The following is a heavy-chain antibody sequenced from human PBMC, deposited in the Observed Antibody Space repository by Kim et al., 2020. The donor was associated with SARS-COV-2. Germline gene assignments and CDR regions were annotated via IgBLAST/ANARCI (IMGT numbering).Heavy chain of an antibody. J-gene: IGHJ6*01. V-gene: IGHV3-74*01. CDR1: RFTFNNYG. CDR2: ISVDGGIT. CDR3: ARGLFRDGFEV. Sequence: GGSLRLSCAVSRFTFNNYGINWVRHAPGKGLVWVSRISVDGGITNYADSVKGRFTMSRDNAEKTVYLQMNSLRAEDTAVYYCARGLFRDGFEVWGKGTTVTVSS. D-gene: IGHD3-10*02.